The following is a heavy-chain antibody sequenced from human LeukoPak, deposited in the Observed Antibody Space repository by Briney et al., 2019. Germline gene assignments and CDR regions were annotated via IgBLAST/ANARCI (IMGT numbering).Heavy chain of an antibody. CDR1: GFTFSSYA. CDR2: ISGSGGST. D-gene: IGHD6-6*01. Sequence: PGGSLRLXCAASGFTFSSYAMSWVRQAPGKGLEWVSAISGSGGSTYYADSVKGRFTISRDNSRNTLYLQMNSLRAEDTAVSYCATGNRYSSSSAWGQGTMVTVSS. CDR3: ATGNRYSSSSA. V-gene: IGHV3-23*01. J-gene: IGHJ3*01.